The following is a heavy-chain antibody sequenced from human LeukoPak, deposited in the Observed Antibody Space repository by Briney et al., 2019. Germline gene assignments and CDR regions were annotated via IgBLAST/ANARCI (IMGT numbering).Heavy chain of an antibody. D-gene: IGHD3-3*01. CDR1: GFTFSSYA. V-gene: IGHV3-30-3*01. Sequence: GGSLGLSCAASGFTFSSYAMHWVRQAPGKGLEWVAIISYDGSNKDYADSVKGRFTISRDNSKNTLYLQMNSLRAEDTAVYYCAKAYDFWSGYYFDYWGQGTLVTVSS. CDR2: ISYDGSNK. J-gene: IGHJ4*02. CDR3: AKAYDFWSGYYFDY.